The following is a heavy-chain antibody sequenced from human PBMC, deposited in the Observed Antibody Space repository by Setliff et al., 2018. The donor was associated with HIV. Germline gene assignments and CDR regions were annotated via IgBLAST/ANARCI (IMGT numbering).Heavy chain of an antibody. J-gene: IGHJ5*02. V-gene: IGHV1-18*01. Sequence: ASVKVSCKASGYTFTSHGISWVRQAPGQGLEWMGWISAYNGNTNYAQKLQGRVTMTTDTSTRTAYMELSRLRSDDTAVYYCARDRTGVTSGEFDPWGQGTLVTVSS. CDR3: ARDRTGVTSGEFDP. CDR1: GYTFTSHG. D-gene: IGHD2-21*02. CDR2: ISAYNGNT.